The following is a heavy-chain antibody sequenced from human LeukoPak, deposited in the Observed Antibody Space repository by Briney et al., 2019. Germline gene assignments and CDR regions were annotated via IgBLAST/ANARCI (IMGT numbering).Heavy chain of an antibody. J-gene: IGHJ3*02. D-gene: IGHD2-21*01. CDR3: ARAYCGGDCPYGAFDI. CDR2: ISYDGSNK. CDR1: GFTFSSYG. V-gene: IGHV3-30*03. Sequence: GGSLRLSCAASGFTFSSYGMHWVRQAPGKGLEWVAVISYDGSNKYYADSVKGRFTISRDNSKNTLYLQMNSLRAEDTAVYYCARAYCGGDCPYGAFDIWGQGTMVTVSS.